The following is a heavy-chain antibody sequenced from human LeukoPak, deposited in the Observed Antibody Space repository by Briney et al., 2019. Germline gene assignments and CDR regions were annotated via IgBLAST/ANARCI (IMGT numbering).Heavy chain of an antibody. Sequence: SETLSLTCVVYGGSFSGYYWSWIRQPPGKGLEWIGYIYYSGSTNYNPSLKSRVTISVDTSKNQFSLKLSSVTAADTAVYYCARSPGSSSWYGLGYWGQGTLVTVSS. V-gene: IGHV4-59*01. J-gene: IGHJ4*02. D-gene: IGHD6-13*01. CDR2: IYYSGST. CDR1: GGSFSGYY. CDR3: ARSPGSSSWYGLGY.